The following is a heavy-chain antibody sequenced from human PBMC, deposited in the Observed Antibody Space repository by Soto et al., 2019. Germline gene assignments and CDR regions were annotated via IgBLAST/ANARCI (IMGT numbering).Heavy chain of an antibody. CDR1: GYIFVNYG. CDR3: VMVDNYVTPTPQDV. V-gene: IGHV1-18*01. D-gene: IGHD3-16*01. CDR2: ISPYTGNT. Sequence: QVQLVQSGDEVKKPGASVKVSCKASGYIFVNYGIAWVRQAPGQGLEWMGWISPYTGNTHSATKVQGRLTMTTDTYTSTADRDLGSLTSDDTAVYYCVMVDNYVTPTPQDVWGQGTTVTVSS. J-gene: IGHJ6*02.